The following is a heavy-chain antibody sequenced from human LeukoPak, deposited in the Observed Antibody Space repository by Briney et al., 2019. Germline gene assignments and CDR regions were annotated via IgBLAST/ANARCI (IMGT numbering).Heavy chain of an antibody. CDR3: ARVPMYYYGSGSYYNGFLYYYMDV. CDR1: GASINSGTYY. J-gene: IGHJ6*03. Sequence: SETLSLTCTVSGASINSGTYYWGWIRQPPGKGLEWIGTHSHSGSAYYNPSLRSRVTISVDTSKNQFSLKLSSVTAADTAVYYCARVPMYYYGSGSYYNGFLYYYMDVWGKGTTVTISS. V-gene: IGHV4-39*07. D-gene: IGHD3-10*01. CDR2: HSHSGSA.